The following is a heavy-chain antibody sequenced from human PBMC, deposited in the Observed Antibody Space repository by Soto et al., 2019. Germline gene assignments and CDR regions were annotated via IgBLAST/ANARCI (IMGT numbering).Heavy chain of an antibody. CDR3: AITIFGVAPDY. V-gene: IGHV5-51*01. CDR2: IYPGDSDT. J-gene: IGHJ4*02. CDR1: GYIFTSYW. D-gene: IGHD3-3*01. Sequence: GESLKISWKGSGYIFTSYWIGWVRQMPGKGLEWMGIIYPGDSDTRYSPSFQGQVTSSADKSISTAYLQWSSLKASDTAMYYCAITIFGVAPDYWGQGTLVTLSS.